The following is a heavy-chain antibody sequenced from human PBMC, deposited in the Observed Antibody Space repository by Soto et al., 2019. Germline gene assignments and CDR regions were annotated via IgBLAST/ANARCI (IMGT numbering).Heavy chain of an antibody. D-gene: IGHD3-10*01. CDR2: ISAYTGKA. V-gene: IGHV1-18*04. CDR1: GYVFISYG. J-gene: IGHJ4*02. CDR3: ARGFSAGKGSPPDY. Sequence: QVQLVQSGPEVKKPGASVKVSCKTSGYVFISYGISWVRQAPGHGLEWVGWISAYTGKADYAQKFQGRVTMTTETSTSTAFLELWSLRSDDTAVYYCARGFSAGKGSPPDYWGQGTLVTVSS.